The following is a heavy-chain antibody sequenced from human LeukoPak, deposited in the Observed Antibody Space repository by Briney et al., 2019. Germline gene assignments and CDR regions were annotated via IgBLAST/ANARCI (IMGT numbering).Heavy chain of an antibody. V-gene: IGHV4-59*12. CDR3: ARDVVAITIFGPSIGWFDP. Sequence: SETLSLTCTVSGGSISSYYWSWIRQPPGKGLEWVWYIYYSGSTNYNPSPKSRVTISVDSSKIQFSVKLSSVSAADTAVYYCARDVVAITIFGPSIGWFDPWGQGTLVTVSS. CDR2: IYYSGST. D-gene: IGHD3-3*01. J-gene: IGHJ5*02. CDR1: GGSISSYY.